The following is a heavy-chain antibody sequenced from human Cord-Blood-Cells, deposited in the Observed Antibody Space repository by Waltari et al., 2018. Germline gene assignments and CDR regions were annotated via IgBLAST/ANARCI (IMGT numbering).Heavy chain of an antibody. D-gene: IGHD3-10*01. Sequence: EVQLLESGGGLVQPGRYLRLSCAASGSPFSSCAMSWVRQAPGKGLEWVSAISCSGGSTYYADSVKGRFTISRDNSKNTLYLQMNSLRAEDTAVYYCAEGRFGGQYFDYWGQGTLVTVSS. CDR1: GSPFSSCA. V-gene: IGHV3-23*01. J-gene: IGHJ4*02. CDR3: AEGRFGGQYFDY. CDR2: ISCSGGST.